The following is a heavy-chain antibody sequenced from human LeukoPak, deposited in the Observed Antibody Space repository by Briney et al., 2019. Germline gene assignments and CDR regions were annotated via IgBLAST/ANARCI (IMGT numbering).Heavy chain of an antibody. Sequence: HPGGSLRLSCAASGFTFSSYAMSWVRQAPGKGLEWVSAISGSGGSTYYADPVKGRFTISRDNSKNTLYLQMNSLRAEDTAVYYCAKDHMNYDSGRLGFGSWGQGTLVTVSS. CDR3: AKDHMNYDSGRLGFGS. CDR2: ISGSGGST. CDR1: GFTFSSYA. D-gene: IGHD3-10*01. J-gene: IGHJ4*02. V-gene: IGHV3-23*01.